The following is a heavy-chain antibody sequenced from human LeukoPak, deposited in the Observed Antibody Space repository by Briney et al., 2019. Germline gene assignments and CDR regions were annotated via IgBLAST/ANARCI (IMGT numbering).Heavy chain of an antibody. J-gene: IGHJ4*02. CDR3: ARGGEVWSSSWYYFDY. CDR2: IYYSGST. D-gene: IGHD6-13*01. V-gene: IGHV4-59*01. CDR1: GGSISSYY. Sequence: PSETLSLTCTVSGGSISSYYWSWIRQPPGKGLEWIGYIYYSGSTNYNPSLKSRVTISVDTSKNQFSLKLSSVTAADTAVYYCARGGEVWSSSWYYFDYWGQGTLVTVSS.